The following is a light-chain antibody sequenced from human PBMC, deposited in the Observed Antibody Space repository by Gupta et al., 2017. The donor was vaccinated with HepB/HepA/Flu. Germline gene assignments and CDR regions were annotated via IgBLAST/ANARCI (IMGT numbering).Light chain of an antibody. Sequence: DIQMTQSPSSLSASVGDRVTITCQASQDISNYLNWYQQKPGKAPKLLIYDASKVETGGPSRFSGSGYGKDFTFTSSSRQTEHLAKYYVQHDDTLNTFGGGTKLEIK. CDR2: DAS. CDR1: QDISNY. CDR3: QHDDTLNT. V-gene: IGKV1-33*01. J-gene: IGKJ4*01.